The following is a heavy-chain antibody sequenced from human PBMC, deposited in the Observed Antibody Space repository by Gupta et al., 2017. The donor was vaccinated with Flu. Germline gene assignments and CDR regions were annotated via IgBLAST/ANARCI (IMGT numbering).Heavy chain of an antibody. Sequence: EVQLVGSGGGLVEPGGSLRPSCAASGVTFRSYWMHWGRQAPGKGLVWVARIDSDGGSRNYADSVKNRFTISRGNAKNTLDLQMDNLIVEDTAVYYCRRDQADAWGSSYIMDVWGPGTTVTVSS. J-gene: IGHJ6*02. CDR2: IDSDGGSR. D-gene: IGHD3-16*01. CDR1: GVTFRSYW. V-gene: IGHV3-74*01. CDR3: RRDQADAWGSSYIMDV.